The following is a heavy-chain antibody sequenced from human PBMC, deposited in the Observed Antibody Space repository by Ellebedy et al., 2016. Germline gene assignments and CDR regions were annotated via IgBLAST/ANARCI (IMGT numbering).Heavy chain of an antibody. J-gene: IGHJ6*03. V-gene: IGHV4-61*02. CDR2: VDTRGST. CDR1: SGSINTDGYY. Sequence: SETLSLTXTVSSGSINTDGYYWSWIRQSAGKGLEWIGRVDTRGSTDYNPSLKSRVTMSMDTSMNQFSLRLSSVTASDTAVYYCATRSLDYSNYSNYYYYYIDVWGKGTTVTVSS. CDR3: ATRSLDYSNYSNYYYYYIDV. D-gene: IGHD4-11*01.